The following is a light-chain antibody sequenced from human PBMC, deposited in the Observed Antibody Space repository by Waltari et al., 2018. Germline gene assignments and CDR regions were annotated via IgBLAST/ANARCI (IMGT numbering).Light chain of an antibody. V-gene: IGKV1-39*01. CDR2: GAS. J-gene: IGKJ1*01. CDR1: QSISYF. CDR3: QQSYTSPRT. Sequence: DIQMTQSPSSLSASVGDRVTITCRASQSISYFLNWYHQRPGKAPRLLFHGASTLQGGVPSRFSGGGSGTGFSLTISSLQPEDLGTYYCQQSYTSPRTFGQGTKVEIK.